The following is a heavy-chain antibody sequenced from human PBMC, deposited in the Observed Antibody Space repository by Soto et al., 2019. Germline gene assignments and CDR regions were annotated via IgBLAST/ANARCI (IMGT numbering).Heavy chain of an antibody. Sequence: GASVKVSCKASGYTFTSYGISWVRQAPGQGLEWMGWISAYNGNTNYAQKLQGRVTMTTDTSTSTAYMELRSLRSNDTAVYYCARAGIAARMYWFAPWGQGTLVTVPS. CDR3: ARAGIAARMYWFAP. CDR1: GYTFTSYG. CDR2: ISAYNGNT. D-gene: IGHD6-6*01. V-gene: IGHV1-18*01. J-gene: IGHJ5*02.